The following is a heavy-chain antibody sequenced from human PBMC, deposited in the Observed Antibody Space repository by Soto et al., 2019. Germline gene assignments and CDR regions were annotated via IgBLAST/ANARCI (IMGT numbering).Heavy chain of an antibody. CDR2: INVYNGNT. CDR1: GYTFSSYG. V-gene: IGHV1-18*01. J-gene: IGHJ4*02. Sequence: QVQVVQSGAEVKKPGASVKVSCKTSGYTFSSYGISWVRQALGQGLEWIGWINVYNGNTNYAQKLKGRVTMTTDTSTNTAYMELRSLRSDDTAVYYCAREPTFNWNYGRESFDYWGQGTLVTVSS. CDR3: AREPTFNWNYGRESFDY. D-gene: IGHD1-7*01.